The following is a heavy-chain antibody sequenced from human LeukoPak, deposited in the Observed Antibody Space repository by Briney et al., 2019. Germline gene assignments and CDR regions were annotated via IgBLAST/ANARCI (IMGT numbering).Heavy chain of an antibody. V-gene: IGHV3-21*01. J-gene: IGHJ6*03. CDR2: ISTSSSYI. D-gene: IGHD2-15*01. CDR1: GFTFSSYS. Sequence: PGGSLRLSCAASGFTFSSYSMNWVRQAPGKGLEWVSSISTSSSYIYYADSVKGRFTISRDNPKNTLYLQMGSLRDEDLAVYYCARARVAAKSGYMDVWGTGTTVTISS. CDR3: ARARVAAKSGYMDV.